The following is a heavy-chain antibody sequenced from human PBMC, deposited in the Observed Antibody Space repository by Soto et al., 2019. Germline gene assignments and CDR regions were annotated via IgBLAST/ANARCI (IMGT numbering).Heavy chain of an antibody. CDR1: GYTFTSYD. CDR3: ARCWRKAMDRRMDV. CDR2: MNPNSGNT. Sequence: GASVKVSCKASGYTFTSYDINWVRQATGQGLEWMGWMNPNSGNTGYAQKFQGRVTMTRNTSISTAYMELSSLRSEDTAVYYCARCWRKAMDRRMDVWGQGTTVTVSS. V-gene: IGHV1-8*01. J-gene: IGHJ6*02. D-gene: IGHD5-18*01.